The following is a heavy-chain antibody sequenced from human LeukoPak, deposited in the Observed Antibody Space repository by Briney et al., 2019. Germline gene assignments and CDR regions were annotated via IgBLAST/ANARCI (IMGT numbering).Heavy chain of an antibody. Sequence: PGGSLRLSCAASGFTFSGSAMHWVRHASGKGLEWVGRIRSKANNYATSYAASVKGRFTISRDDSKNTASLQMNRLKTEDTAVYYCAAAFGTAFDIWAQGTMVTVSS. J-gene: IGHJ3*02. CDR2: IRSKANNYAT. CDR3: AAAFGTAFDI. D-gene: IGHD3-10*01. CDR1: GFTFSGSA. V-gene: IGHV3-73*01.